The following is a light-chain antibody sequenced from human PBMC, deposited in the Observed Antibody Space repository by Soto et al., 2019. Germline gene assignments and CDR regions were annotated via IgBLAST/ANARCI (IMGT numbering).Light chain of an antibody. J-gene: IGKJ1*01. CDR2: KVS. V-gene: IGKV1-5*03. CDR3: QKFTTYSRK. CDR1: ESISNW. Sequence: DIQMTQSPSTLSASVGDIVTITCRANESISNWLAWYQQKPGKAPKLLIYKVSNLESGVPSRFSGSGSGTELTLTISSLQPDDFATYYCQKFTTYSRKFGQGTKVDIK.